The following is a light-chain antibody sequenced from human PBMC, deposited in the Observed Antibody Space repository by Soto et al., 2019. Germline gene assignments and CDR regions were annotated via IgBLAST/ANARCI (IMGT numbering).Light chain of an antibody. CDR2: GAS. CDR1: QLVSSNN. V-gene: IGKV3-20*01. CDR3: QQYGRSPFP. J-gene: IGKJ3*01. Sequence: EIVLTQAPGTLSWSPGARATLSCRASQLVSSNNLAWYQQRPGPAPRVGIYGASTRATGIPERFSGSGSGTAFTLTISRLEPEDCSVYYCQQYGRSPFPFGPWTKVEFK.